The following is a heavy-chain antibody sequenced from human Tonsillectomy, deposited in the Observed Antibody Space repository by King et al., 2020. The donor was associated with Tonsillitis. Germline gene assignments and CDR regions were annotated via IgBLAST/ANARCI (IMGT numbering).Heavy chain of an antibody. CDR3: ARANEAFDI. CDR1: GFTVSNNY. V-gene: IGHV3-53*01. J-gene: IGHJ3*02. Sequence: VQLVESGGGLIQPGGSLRLSCAASGFTVSNNYMTWVRQAPGKGLEWVSVIYSDGSTSYADSVKGRFTISRDNFNNTLYLQLNSLRAYDTAVYYCARANEAFDIWGQGTMVTVSS. CDR2: IYSDGST.